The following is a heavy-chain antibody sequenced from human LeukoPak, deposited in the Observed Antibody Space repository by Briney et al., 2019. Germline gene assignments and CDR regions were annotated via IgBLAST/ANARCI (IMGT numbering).Heavy chain of an antibody. Sequence: GGSLRLSRAASGFTFSSYSMNWVRQAPGKGLEWVSYISSSSSTIYYADSVKGRFTISRDNAKNSLYLQMNSLRAEDTAVYYCARDEVSYGSGSSLDYWGQGTLVTVSS. D-gene: IGHD3-10*01. CDR3: ARDEVSYGSGSSLDY. CDR2: ISSSSSTI. CDR1: GFTFSSYS. V-gene: IGHV3-48*01. J-gene: IGHJ4*02.